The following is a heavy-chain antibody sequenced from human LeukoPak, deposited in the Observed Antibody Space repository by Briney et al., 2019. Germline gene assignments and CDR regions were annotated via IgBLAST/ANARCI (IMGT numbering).Heavy chain of an antibody. J-gene: IGHJ4*02. Sequence: GGSLRLSCAASGFTFSSYWMHWVRQAPGKGLVWFSRINSDGSSTSYADSVKGRFTISRDNAKNTLYLQMNSLRAEDTAVYYCARSSVWGDYYFDYWGQGTLVTVSS. V-gene: IGHV3-74*01. CDR2: INSDGSST. D-gene: IGHD2-21*02. CDR1: GFTFSSYW. CDR3: ARSSVWGDYYFDY.